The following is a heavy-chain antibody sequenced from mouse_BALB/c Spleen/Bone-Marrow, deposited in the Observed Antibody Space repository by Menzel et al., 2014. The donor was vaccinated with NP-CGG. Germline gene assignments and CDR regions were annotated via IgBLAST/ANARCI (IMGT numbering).Heavy chain of an antibody. CDR1: GYSFTXYF. V-gene: IGHV1-37*01. Sequence: VQLKQSGPELVKPGTSVKISCKTSGYSFTXYFMNXVKQXHXKSLEWIGRNNPYNGDTFYNQKFKDKATLTVDKSSSTAXMXLLNLTSQDSXXXXCXXXXXXGQGTTLTXSS. CDR2: NNPYNGDT. CDR3: XXXXX. J-gene: IGHJ2*01.